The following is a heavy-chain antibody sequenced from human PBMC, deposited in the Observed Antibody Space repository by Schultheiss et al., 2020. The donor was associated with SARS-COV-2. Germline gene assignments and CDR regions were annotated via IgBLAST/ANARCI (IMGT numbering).Heavy chain of an antibody. V-gene: IGHV4-31*01. CDR2: IYYSGSD. CDR3: ARGPETTYHSGGYYFDF. CDR1: GVSISSGGYY. Sequence: SETLSLTCTVSGVSISSGGYYWSWVRQSPGRGLEWIGYIYYSGSDYYNPSVNSLPTISVDTSKNQFSLRLTSVTAADTAVYYCARGPETTYHSGGYYFDFWGQGILVTVSS. J-gene: IGHJ4*02. D-gene: IGHD3-22*01.